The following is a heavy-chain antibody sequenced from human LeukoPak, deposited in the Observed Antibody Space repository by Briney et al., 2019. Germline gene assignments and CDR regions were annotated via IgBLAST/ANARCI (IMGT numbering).Heavy chain of an antibody. CDR1: GXSIRSYY. D-gene: IGHD3-3*01. J-gene: IGHJ4*02. CDR3: ARSYDTNFDY. Sequence: SETLSLTCTVSGXSIRSYYWSWIRQPPGKGPEWIGYIYFSGSTSYNPSLKSRVTISVDRSKNQFSLKLSSVAAADTAVYYCARSYDTNFDYWGQGTMVTVSS. V-gene: IGHV4-59*01. CDR2: IYFSGST.